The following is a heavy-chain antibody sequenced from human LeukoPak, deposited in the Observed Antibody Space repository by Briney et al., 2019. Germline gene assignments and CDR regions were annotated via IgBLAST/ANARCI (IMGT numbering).Heavy chain of an antibody. J-gene: IGHJ6*02. CDR1: GFTFRNYV. V-gene: IGHV3-30-3*01. CDR3: ARGRYYGMDV. Sequence: PGGSLRLSCAASGFTFRNYVIHWVRQAPGKGLEWVAVTSSDLNVKLYADSVKGRFTISRDNSRSTLYLQMNNLRAEDTAVYYCARGRYYGMDVWGQGTTVTVSS. CDR2: TSSDLNVK.